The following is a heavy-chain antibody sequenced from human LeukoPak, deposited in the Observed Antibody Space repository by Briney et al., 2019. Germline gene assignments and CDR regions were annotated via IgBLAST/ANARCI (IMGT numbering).Heavy chain of an antibody. Sequence: PSQTLSLTCTVSGGSISSGDYYWSWIRQPPGKGLEWIGYIYYSGSTYYNPSLKSRVTIPVDTSKNQFSLKLSSVTAADTAVYYCARDGGSGYDSGPFPNAFDIWGQGTMVTVSS. CDR3: ARDGGSGYDSGPFPNAFDI. V-gene: IGHV4-30-4*01. D-gene: IGHD5-12*01. J-gene: IGHJ3*02. CDR2: IYYSGST. CDR1: GGSISSGDYY.